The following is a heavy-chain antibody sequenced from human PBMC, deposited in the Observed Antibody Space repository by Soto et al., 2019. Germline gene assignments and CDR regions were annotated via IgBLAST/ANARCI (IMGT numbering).Heavy chain of an antibody. CDR3: AKSSRYDSSPYSRGYSYGLDV. CDR2: ISYDGSNK. J-gene: IGHJ6*02. D-gene: IGHD3-22*01. CDR1: GFTFSSYG. Sequence: QVQLVESGGGEVQPGRSLRLSCVASGFTFSSYGVHWVRQAPGKGLEWVVVISYDGSNKYYADSVKGRFTISRDNSKKTVHLQMNRLRAEDTAVYYCAKSSRYDSSPYSRGYSYGLDVWGQGTTVTVSS. V-gene: IGHV3-30*18.